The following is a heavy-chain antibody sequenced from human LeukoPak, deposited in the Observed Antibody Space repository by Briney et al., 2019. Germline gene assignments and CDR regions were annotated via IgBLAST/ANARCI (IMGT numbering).Heavy chain of an antibody. CDR2: INPNSGGT. D-gene: IGHD6-13*01. J-gene: IGHJ5*02. V-gene: IGHV1-2*02. CDR1: GYTFTGYY. Sequence: GASVKVSCKASGYTFTGYYMHWVRQAPGQGLEWMGWINPNSGGTNYAQKFQGRVTMTRDTSISTAYMELSRLRSDDTAVYYCARVLTVGSSWYTGRFDPWGQGTLVTVSS. CDR3: ARVLTVGSSWYTGRFDP.